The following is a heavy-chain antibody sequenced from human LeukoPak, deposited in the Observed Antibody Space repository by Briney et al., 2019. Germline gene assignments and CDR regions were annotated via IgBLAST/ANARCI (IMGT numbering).Heavy chain of an antibody. CDR3: ARDGFGQNGYCSGGSCYGYFDY. CDR1: GFTFSGYS. D-gene: IGHD2-15*01. Sequence: GGSLRLSCAASGFTFSGYSMNWVRQAPGKGLEWVSSISSSSSYIYYADSVKGRFTISRDNAKNSLYLQMNSLRAEDTAVYYCARDGFGQNGYCSGGSCYGYFDYWGQGTLVTVSS. V-gene: IGHV3-21*01. CDR2: ISSSSSYI. J-gene: IGHJ4*02.